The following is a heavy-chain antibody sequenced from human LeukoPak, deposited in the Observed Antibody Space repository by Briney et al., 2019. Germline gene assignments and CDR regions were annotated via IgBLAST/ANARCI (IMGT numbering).Heavy chain of an antibody. Sequence: SETLSLTCTVSGGSISSYYWSWIRQPPGKGLEWIGYIYYSGSTNYNPSLKSRVTISVDTSKNQFSLKLSSVTAADTAVYYCARGLGPTARYGGWYLFDYWGQGTLVTVSS. CDR1: GGSISSYY. CDR2: IYYSGST. J-gene: IGHJ4*02. V-gene: IGHV4-59*08. CDR3: ARGLGPTARYGGWYLFDY. D-gene: IGHD6-19*01.